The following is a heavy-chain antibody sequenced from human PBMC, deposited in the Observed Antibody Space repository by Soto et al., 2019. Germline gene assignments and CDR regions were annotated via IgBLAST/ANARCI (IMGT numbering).Heavy chain of an antibody. J-gene: IGHJ3*02. Sequence: EVQLVESGGGLVEPGGSLRLSCAASGITFSNAWMNWVRKAPGKGLEYIGRIRSKTDGGTTEYAAPVEGRFTVSRDDSKNTLYLQMSGLKTEDTAVYYGTTTRPGMNVFDNWGQGTLVTVSS. CDR3: TTTRPGMNVFDN. CDR1: GITFSNAW. V-gene: IGHV3-15*01. CDR2: IRSKTDGGTT. D-gene: IGHD6-13*01.